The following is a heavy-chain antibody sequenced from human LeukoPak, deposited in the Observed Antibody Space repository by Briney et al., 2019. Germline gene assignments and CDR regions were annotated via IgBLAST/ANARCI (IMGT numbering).Heavy chain of an antibody. CDR2: FDPEDGET. CDR1: GYTLTESS. D-gene: IGHD6-13*01. V-gene: IGHV1-24*01. Sequence: ASVKVSCKVSGYTLTESSMHWVRQAPGKGPEWMGGFDPEDGETIYAQKFQGRVTMTEDTSTDTAYMELSSLRSEDTAVYYCATDFIPAGVKALGYWGQGTLVTVSS. J-gene: IGHJ4*02. CDR3: ATDFIPAGVKALGY.